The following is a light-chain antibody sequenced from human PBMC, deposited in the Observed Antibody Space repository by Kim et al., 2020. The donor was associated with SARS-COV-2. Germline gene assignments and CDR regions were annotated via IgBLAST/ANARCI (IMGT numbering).Light chain of an antibody. Sequence: GQSITISCTGTSSDIGGYNFVSWYQQPPGKAPKLTIYDINNRPSGVSNRFFGSKSGNTASLTISGLQAEDEAVYYCSSFTSSSTWVFGGGTQLTVL. CDR2: DIN. CDR1: SSDIGGYNF. CDR3: SSFTSSSTWV. V-gene: IGLV2-14*03. J-gene: IGLJ3*02.